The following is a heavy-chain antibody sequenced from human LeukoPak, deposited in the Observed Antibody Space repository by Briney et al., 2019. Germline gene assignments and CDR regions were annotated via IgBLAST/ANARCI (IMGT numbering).Heavy chain of an antibody. Sequence: PSETLSLTCTVSGGSISSYYWSWIRQPPGKGLEWIGYIYTSGSTNYKPSLKSRVTISVDTSKNQFSLKLSSVTAADTAVYYCARRSIAAATFYFDYWGQGTLVTVSS. J-gene: IGHJ4*02. CDR3: ARRSIAAATFYFDY. CDR1: GGSISSYY. D-gene: IGHD6-13*01. CDR2: IYTSGST. V-gene: IGHV4-4*09.